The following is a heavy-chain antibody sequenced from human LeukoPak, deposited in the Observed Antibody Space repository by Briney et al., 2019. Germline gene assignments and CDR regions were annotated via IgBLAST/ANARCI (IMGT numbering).Heavy chain of an antibody. Sequence: KPSETLSLTCTVSGGSISSSYWTWIRQPPGKGLEWIGYIYDSGNTNYNPSLKSRVTISLDTSKNHFYLSLSAVTHADTAVYYCARNVAEYSNSRKADYYYMDVWGKGTTVIVSS. V-gene: IGHV4-59*01. CDR1: GGSISSSY. D-gene: IGHD5-18*01. CDR3: ARNVAEYSNSRKADYYYMDV. J-gene: IGHJ6*03. CDR2: IYDSGNT.